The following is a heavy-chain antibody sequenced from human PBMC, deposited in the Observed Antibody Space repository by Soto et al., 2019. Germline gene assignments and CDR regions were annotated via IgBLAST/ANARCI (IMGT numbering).Heavy chain of an antibody. Sequence: GGSLRLSCAASGFTFSSYWMSWVRQAPGKGLEWVANIKQDGSEKYYVDSVKGRFTISRDNAKNSLYLQMNSLRAEDTAVYYCARWPGIAAAGDYYYYGMDVWGQGTTVTVSS. CDR3: ARWPGIAAAGDYYYYGMDV. V-gene: IGHV3-7*01. CDR1: GFTFSSYW. J-gene: IGHJ6*02. CDR2: IKQDGSEK. D-gene: IGHD6-13*01.